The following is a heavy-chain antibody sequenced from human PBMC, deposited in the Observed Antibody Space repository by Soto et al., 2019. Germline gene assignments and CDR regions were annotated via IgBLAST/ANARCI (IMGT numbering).Heavy chain of an antibody. J-gene: IGHJ5*02. D-gene: IGHD3-3*01. CDR3: ATYDFWSGYPVGDWFEP. CDR2: FDPEDGET. Sequence: ASVKISCKVSGYTLTELSMHWVRQAPGKGLEWMGGFDPEDGETIYAQKFQGRVTMTEDTSTDTAYMELSSLRSEDTAVYYCATYDFWSGYPVGDWFEPWGQGTLVTVSS. V-gene: IGHV1-24*01. CDR1: GYTLTELS.